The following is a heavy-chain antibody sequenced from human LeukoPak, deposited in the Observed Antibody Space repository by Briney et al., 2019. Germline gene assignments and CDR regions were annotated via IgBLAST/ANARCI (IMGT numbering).Heavy chain of an antibody. CDR2: VYYSGTT. Sequence: SETLSLTCIVSGGSISSSNYYWGWIRQPPGTGLEWIGTVYYSGTTYFKSSLKSRVTISADTSKNQFSLNLTSVTAADTAVYYCARQTTYGTGWYFDHWGQGALVTVSS. V-gene: IGHV4-39*01. D-gene: IGHD6-19*01. CDR1: GGSISSSNYY. J-gene: IGHJ4*02. CDR3: ARQTTYGTGWYFDH.